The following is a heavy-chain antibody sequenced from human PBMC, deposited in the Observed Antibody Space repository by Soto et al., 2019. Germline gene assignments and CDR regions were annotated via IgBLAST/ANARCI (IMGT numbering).Heavy chain of an antibody. CDR1: GFTFSSYA. CDR3: AKSKHIVVVTAPLDY. V-gene: IGHV3-23*01. CDR2: ISGSGGST. J-gene: IGHJ4*02. Sequence: GGSMRLSCAASGFTFSSYAMSWVRQAPGKGLEWVSAISGSGGSTYYADSVKGRFTISRDNSKNTLYLQMNSLRAEDTAVYYCAKSKHIVVVTAPLDYWGQGTLVTVSS. D-gene: IGHD2-21*02.